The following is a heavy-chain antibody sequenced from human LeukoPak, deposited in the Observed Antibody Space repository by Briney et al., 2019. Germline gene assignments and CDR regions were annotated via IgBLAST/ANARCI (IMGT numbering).Heavy chain of an antibody. CDR3: ATTYCGGDCDLDYYYGMDV. V-gene: IGHV3-9*01. J-gene: IGHJ6*02. Sequence: GGSLRLSCAASGFTFDDYAMHWVRHAPGKGLEWVSGISWNSGSIGYADSVKGRFTISRDNAKNSLYLQMNSLRAEDTALYYCATTYCGGDCDLDYYYGMDVWGQGTTVTVSS. CDR2: ISWNSGSI. D-gene: IGHD2-21*02. CDR1: GFTFDDYA.